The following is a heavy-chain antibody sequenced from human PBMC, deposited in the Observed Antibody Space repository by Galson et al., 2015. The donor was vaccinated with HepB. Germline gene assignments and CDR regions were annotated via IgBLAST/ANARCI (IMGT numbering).Heavy chain of an antibody. CDR3: TTDEKIGYDYFDY. V-gene: IGHV3-15*07. CDR2: IKSKYDNGAT. J-gene: IGHJ4*02. Sequence: SLRLSCAASGFTFSDDWMNWVRQAPGKGLEWVGRIKSKYDNGATDYAAPVKGRYTISRDDSKNTLYLQMNSLEAGDTAVYFCTTDEKIGYDYFDYWGQGTLVTVSS. D-gene: IGHD5-12*01. CDR1: GFTFSDDW.